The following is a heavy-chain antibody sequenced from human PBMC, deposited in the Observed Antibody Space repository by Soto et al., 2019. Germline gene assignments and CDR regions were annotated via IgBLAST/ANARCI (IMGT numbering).Heavy chain of an antibody. CDR1: GGSISSGEYY. CDR3: ARDSSGHNLTTTIDP. J-gene: IGHJ5*02. V-gene: IGHV4-30-4*01. D-gene: IGHD3-22*01. CDR2: LYYSGGT. Sequence: QVQLQESGPGLVKPSQTLSLTCTVSGGSISSGEYYWSWIRQPPRKGLEWIGYLYYSGGTYYNPSLNSRVNISVDTSKNQFSLKLSSVTAADTAVYYCARDSSGHNLTTTIDPWGQGTLVT.